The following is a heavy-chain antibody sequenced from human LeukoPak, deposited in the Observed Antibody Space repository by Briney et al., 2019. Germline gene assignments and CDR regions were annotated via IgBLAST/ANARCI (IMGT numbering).Heavy chain of an antibody. D-gene: IGHD2-21*02. CDR3: ARAPNCGGGCYSDS. V-gene: IGHV4-59*13. CDR2: IYYTGST. Sequence: PSETLSLTCTVSGGSISSYYWSWIRQPPGKGLEWIGCIYYTGSTDYNPSLKSRISISLDTSKNQFSLKLTSVTAADTAVYYCARAPNCGGGCYSDSWGQGTLVTVSS. J-gene: IGHJ4*02. CDR1: GGSISSYY.